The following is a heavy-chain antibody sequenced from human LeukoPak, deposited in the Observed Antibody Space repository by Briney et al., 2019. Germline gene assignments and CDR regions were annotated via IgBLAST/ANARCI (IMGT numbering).Heavy chain of an antibody. Sequence: TGGSLRLSCAAFGFTFSTYSMNWVRQAPGKGLEWISYISSGSSTIHYADSVKGRFTISRDSAKNSLYLQMNSLRAEDTAVYYCARDRAAADLDYWGQGTLVTVSS. V-gene: IGHV3-48*01. CDR1: GFTFSTYS. CDR3: ARDRAAADLDY. D-gene: IGHD6-13*01. CDR2: ISSGSSTI. J-gene: IGHJ4*02.